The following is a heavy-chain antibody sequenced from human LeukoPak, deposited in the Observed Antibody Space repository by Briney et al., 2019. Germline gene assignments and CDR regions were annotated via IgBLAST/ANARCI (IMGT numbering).Heavy chain of an antibody. CDR3: TTDPSTYYYGSGSYPTNY. J-gene: IGHJ4*02. CDR1: GFTFSSYS. Sequence: SPGGSLRLSCAASGFTFSSYSMNWVRQAPGKGLEWVGRIKSKTDGGTTDYAAPVKGRFTISRDDSKNTLYLQMNSLKTEDTAVYYCTTDPSTYYYGSGSYPTNYWGQGTLVTVSS. V-gene: IGHV3-15*01. CDR2: IKSKTDGGTT. D-gene: IGHD3-10*01.